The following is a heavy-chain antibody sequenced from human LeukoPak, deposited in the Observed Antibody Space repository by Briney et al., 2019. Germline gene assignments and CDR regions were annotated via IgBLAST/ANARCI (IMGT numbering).Heavy chain of an antibody. CDR2: INAGNGNT. Sequence: ASVKVSCKASGYTFTSYAMHWVRQAPGQRLEWMGWINAGNGNTKYSQKFQGRVTITRDTSASTAYMEPSSLKDTAVYYCARVTMVRGVIRAFDIWGQGTMVTVSS. CDR3: ARVTMVRGVIRAFDI. CDR1: GYTFTSYA. J-gene: IGHJ3*02. V-gene: IGHV1-3*01. D-gene: IGHD3-10*01.